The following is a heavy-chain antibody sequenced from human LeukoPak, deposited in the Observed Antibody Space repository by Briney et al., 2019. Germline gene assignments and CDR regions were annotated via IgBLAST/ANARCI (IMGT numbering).Heavy chain of an antibody. CDR1: GFTFSSNS. D-gene: IGHD2-15*01. CDR3: AKEYCSGGRCYAYLDY. J-gene: IGHJ4*02. V-gene: IGHV3-21*01. CDR2: ISSTSSNT. Sequence: TGGSLRLSCAASGFTFSSNSMNWVRRVLGKGLDWVSSISSTSSNTYYADSVKGRFTISRDNAKNSLYLQMNSLRAEDTAVYYCAKEYCSGGRCYAYLDYWGPGTLVSVSS.